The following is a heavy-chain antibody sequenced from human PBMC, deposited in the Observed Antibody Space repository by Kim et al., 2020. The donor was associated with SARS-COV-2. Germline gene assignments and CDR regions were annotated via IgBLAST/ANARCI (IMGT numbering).Heavy chain of an antibody. CDR2: ISSSSSYI. J-gene: IGHJ4*02. D-gene: IGHD3-22*01. Sequence: GGSLRLSCAASGFTFSSYSMNWVRQAPGKGLEWVSSISSSSSYIYYADSVKGRFTISRDNAKNSLYLQMNSLRAEDTAVYYCARDLWPETYYYDSSGYADWRRGTLVTVSS. V-gene: IGHV3-21*01. CDR3: ARDLWPETYYYDSSGYAD. CDR1: GFTFSSYS.